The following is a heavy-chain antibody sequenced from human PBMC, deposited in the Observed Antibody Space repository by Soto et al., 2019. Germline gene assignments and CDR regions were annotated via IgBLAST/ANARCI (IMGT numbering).Heavy chain of an antibody. CDR2: ISIHNGNT. CDR3: ARMPPVDNSHYYMDV. J-gene: IGHJ6*03. CDR1: GYTFNTYG. D-gene: IGHD1-1*01. V-gene: IGHV1-18*04. Sequence: QAQLLQSGGELKKSGASVKVSCKASGYTFNTYGISWVRQAPGQGLEWMAWISIHNGNTNFAQKFQGRVTLTTDTSTRRANMELRSLRSDDTAVYYCARMPPVDNSHYYMDVWGKGTTVTVSS.